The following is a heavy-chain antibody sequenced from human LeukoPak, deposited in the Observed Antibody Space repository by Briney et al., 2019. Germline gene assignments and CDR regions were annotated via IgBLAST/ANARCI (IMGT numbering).Heavy chain of an antibody. CDR3: ARGSLDYYDSSGAVDY. J-gene: IGHJ4*02. Sequence: GGSLRLSCAASDFTVSSNYMSWVRQAPGKGLEWVSVIYSGGSTYYADSVKGRFTISRDNSKNTLHLQMNSLRAEDTAVYYCARGSLDYYDSSGAVDYWGQGTLVTVSS. V-gene: IGHV3-53*01. CDR1: DFTVSSNY. CDR2: IYSGGST. D-gene: IGHD3-22*01.